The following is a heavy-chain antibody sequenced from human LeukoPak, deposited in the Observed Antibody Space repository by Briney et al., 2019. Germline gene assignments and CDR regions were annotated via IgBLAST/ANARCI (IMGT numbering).Heavy chain of an antibody. CDR1: GFTFSSYS. J-gene: IGHJ4*02. V-gene: IGHV3-21*01. CDR2: ISSSSSYI. CDR3: ARDGVGYCSGGSCYSDY. D-gene: IGHD2-15*01. Sequence: GGSLRLSCAASGFTFSSYSMNWVRQAPGKGLEWVSSISSSSSYIYYADSAKGRFTISRDNAKNSLYLQMNSLRAEDTAVYYCARDGVGYCSGGSCYSDYWGQGTLVTVSS.